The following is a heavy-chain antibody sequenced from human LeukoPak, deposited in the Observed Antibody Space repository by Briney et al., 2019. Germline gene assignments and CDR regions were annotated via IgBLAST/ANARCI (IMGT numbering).Heavy chain of an antibody. Sequence: GGSLRLCCTASGFTFGDYAMTWVRQAPGKGLEWVGFIASETYGGTAEYAASVKGRFTISRDDSKSIAYLQMNSLKTEDTVVYYCTRDQTPYYWGQGTLVTVSS. J-gene: IGHJ4*02. CDR1: GFTFGDYA. V-gene: IGHV3-49*04. CDR3: TRDQTPYY. CDR2: IASETYGGTA.